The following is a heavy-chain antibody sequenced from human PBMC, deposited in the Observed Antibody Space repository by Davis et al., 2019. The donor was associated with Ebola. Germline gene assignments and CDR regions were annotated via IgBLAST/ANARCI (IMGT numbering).Heavy chain of an antibody. D-gene: IGHD3-10*02. V-gene: IGHV5-51*01. J-gene: IGHJ5*02. CDR1: GYSFTSYW. CDR2: IYPGDSDT. CDR3: ARRGSTMFNWFDP. Sequence: GESLKLSCKGSGYSFTSYWIGCVRQMPGKGLEWLGIIYPGDSDTRYSPSFQGQVTISADKSISTAYLQWSSLKASDTAMYYCARRGSTMFNWFDPWGQGTLVTVSS.